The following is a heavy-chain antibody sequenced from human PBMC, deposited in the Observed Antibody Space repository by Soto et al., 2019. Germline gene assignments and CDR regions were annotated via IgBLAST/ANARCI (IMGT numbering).Heavy chain of an antibody. CDR1: GGSITNRDTY. J-gene: IGHJ3*02. CDR2: IYHSGRS. CDR3: ARLIPYCGGDCYSVGAFDI. Sequence: QLQLQESGPGLVQPSETVSLTCTVSGGSITNRDTYWGWIRQPPGKVLEWIGTIYHSGRSYYNPSLKSRVTMSVDTSKNEFSVILNSVTAADTAVYYCARLIPYCGGDCYSVGAFDIWGQGTMVTVSS. D-gene: IGHD2-21*02. V-gene: IGHV4-39*01.